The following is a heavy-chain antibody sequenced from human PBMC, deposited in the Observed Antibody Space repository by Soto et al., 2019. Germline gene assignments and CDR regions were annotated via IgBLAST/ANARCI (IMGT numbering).Heavy chain of an antibody. CDR3: VRDYYYDSSGYPGAAYYGMDV. CDR2: SYYSGRT. CDR1: GDSISSYY. J-gene: IGHJ6*02. V-gene: IGHV4-59*01. Sequence: SETLSLTCSVSGDSISSYYWSWIRQSPGRGLEGIGYSYYSGRTNYTPSLRRRVTISVDTSKNQLSLELSSVTAADTAVYYCVRDYYYDSSGYPGAAYYGMDVWGQGTTVT. D-gene: IGHD3-22*01.